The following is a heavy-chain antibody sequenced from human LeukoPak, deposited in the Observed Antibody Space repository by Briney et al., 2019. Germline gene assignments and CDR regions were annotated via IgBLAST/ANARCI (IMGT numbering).Heavy chain of an antibody. V-gene: IGHV4-39*07. Sequence: SETLSLTCTVSGGSISSGSYYWGWIRQPPGKGLEWIGSIYYSGTTYYNPSLESRVTISVDTSKNQFSLKLSSVTAADTAVYYCARALKGVTTGYYYYYMDVWGKGTTVTVSS. D-gene: IGHD4-17*01. J-gene: IGHJ6*03. CDR1: GGSISSGSYY. CDR3: ARALKGVTTGYYYYYMDV. CDR2: IYYSGTT.